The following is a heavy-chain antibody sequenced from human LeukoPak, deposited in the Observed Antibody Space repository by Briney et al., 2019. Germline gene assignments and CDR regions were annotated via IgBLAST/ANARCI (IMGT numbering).Heavy chain of an antibody. CDR3: AKGTGASGAFDI. CDR1: GFTFSSYG. V-gene: IGHV3-30*18. J-gene: IGHJ3*02. D-gene: IGHD7-27*01. CDR2: ISYDGSNK. Sequence: GRSLRLSCAASGFTFSSYGMHWVCQAPGKGLEWVAVISYDGSNKHYADSVKGRFTISRDNSKNTLYLQMNSLRAEDTAVYYCAKGTGASGAFDIWGQGTMVTVSS.